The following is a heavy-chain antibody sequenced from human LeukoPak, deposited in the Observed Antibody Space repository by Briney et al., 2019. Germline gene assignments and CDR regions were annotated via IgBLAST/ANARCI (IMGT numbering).Heavy chain of an antibody. CDR1: GGSISSGGYY. CDR2: IYNSGSST. D-gene: IGHD3-10*01. Sequence: SETLSLTCTVSGGSISSGGYYWSWIRQPPGKGLEWIGYIYNSGSSTIYNPSLQSRVTISVDMSKNQFSLRLSSVTAADTAVYFCVRDRELTYWGQGILVTVSS. V-gene: IGHV4-61*08. J-gene: IGHJ4*02. CDR3: VRDRELTY.